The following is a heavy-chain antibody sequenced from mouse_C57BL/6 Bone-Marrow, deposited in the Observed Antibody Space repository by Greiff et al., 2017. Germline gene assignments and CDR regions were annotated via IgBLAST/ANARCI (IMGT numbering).Heavy chain of an antibody. V-gene: IGHV2-2*01. D-gene: IGHD1-1*01. CDR2: IWSGGST. CDR3: AINHYYGTSSRWFAY. J-gene: IGHJ3*01. Sequence: VQLVESGPGLVQPSQSLSITCTVSGFSLTSYGVHWVRQSPGKGLEWLGVIWSGGSTDYNAAFISRLSISKDNSKTQVFFKMNSLQADDTAIYYCAINHYYGTSSRWFAYWGQGTLATVSA. CDR1: GFSLTSYG.